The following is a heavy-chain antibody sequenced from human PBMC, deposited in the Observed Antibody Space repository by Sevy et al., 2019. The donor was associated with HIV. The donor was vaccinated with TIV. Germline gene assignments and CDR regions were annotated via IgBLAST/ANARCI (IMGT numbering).Heavy chain of an antibody. Sequence: SESLSLTCTVSGGSISDHYWNWVRQPPGKGLEWIGQIHYFGSANYNPSIKSRVTITLDKPNNRVYLKLSSVNAADTAVYYCARDTSGYSSGWYPYYNYYGLDVWGQGTTVTVSS. V-gene: IGHV4-59*11. CDR3: ARDTSGYSSGWYPYYNYYGLDV. CDR2: IHYFGSA. J-gene: IGHJ6*02. D-gene: IGHD6-19*01. CDR1: GGSISDHY.